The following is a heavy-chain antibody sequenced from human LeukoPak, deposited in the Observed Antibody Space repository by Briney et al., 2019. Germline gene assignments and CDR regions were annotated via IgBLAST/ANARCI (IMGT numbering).Heavy chain of an antibody. CDR3: ARDGVSEAVAGTYYYYYYMDV. Sequence: PGGSLRLSCAASGFTFSSYGMHWVRQAPGKGLEWVAFIRYDGSNKYYADSVKGRFTISRDNSKNTLYLQMNSLRAEDTAVYYCARDGVSEAVAGTYYYYYYMDVWGKGTTVTVSS. CDR1: GFTFSSYG. J-gene: IGHJ6*03. CDR2: IRYDGSNK. V-gene: IGHV3-30*02. D-gene: IGHD6-19*01.